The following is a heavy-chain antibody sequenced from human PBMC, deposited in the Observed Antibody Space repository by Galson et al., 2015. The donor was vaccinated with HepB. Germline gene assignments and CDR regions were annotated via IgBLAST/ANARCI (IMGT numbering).Heavy chain of an antibody. CDR1: GSTFTSYY. Sequence: SVKVSCKASGSTFTSYYMHWVRQAPGQGLEWMGIINPSGGSTSYAQKFQGRVTMTRDTSTSTVYMELSSLRSEDTAVYYCARAAIQLWLPGDYWGQGTLVTVSS. CDR2: INPSGGST. CDR3: ARAAIQLWLPGDY. J-gene: IGHJ4*02. D-gene: IGHD5-18*01. V-gene: IGHV1-46*03.